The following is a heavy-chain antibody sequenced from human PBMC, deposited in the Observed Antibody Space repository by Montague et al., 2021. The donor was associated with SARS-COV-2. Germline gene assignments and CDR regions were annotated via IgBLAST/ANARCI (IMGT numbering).Heavy chain of an antibody. J-gene: IGHJ4*02. Sequence: SETLSLTCTVSGDSIRNSDYSWGWVRQPPGNGLEWIGNIYNGGSTFYNPSLKSRVTIFVDTSKNQFSLKLSSVTAADTAVYYCATRTRYPQNDSGFWGQGTLVTVSS. CDR1: GDSIRNSDYS. CDR3: ATRTRYPQNDSGF. CDR2: IYNGGST. V-gene: IGHV4-39*01. D-gene: IGHD1-1*01.